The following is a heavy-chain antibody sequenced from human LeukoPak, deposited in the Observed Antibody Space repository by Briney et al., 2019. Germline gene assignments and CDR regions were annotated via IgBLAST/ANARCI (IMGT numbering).Heavy chain of an antibody. CDR3: ARATNDAFDI. J-gene: IGHJ3*02. V-gene: IGHV3-74*01. CDR1: GFTVSSDY. Sequence: GGSLRLSCAASGFTVSSDYMSWVRQAPGKGPVWVSLIKTDGRSTSYADSVKGRFTISRDNAKNTLYLQMNSLRAEDTAVYYCARATNDAFDIWGQGTMVTVSS. D-gene: IGHD1-1*01. CDR2: IKTDGRST.